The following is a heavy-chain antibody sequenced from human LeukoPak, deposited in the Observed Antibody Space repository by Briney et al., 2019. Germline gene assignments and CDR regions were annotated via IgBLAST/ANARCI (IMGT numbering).Heavy chain of an antibody. V-gene: IGHV1-2*02. D-gene: IGHD2-2*01. Sequence: GASVTVSCKASGYTFTGYYMHWVRQAPGQGLEWMGWINPNSGGTNYAQKFQGRVTMTRDTSISTACMELSRLRSDDTAVYYCARIAPAASNYYDYWGQGTLVTVSS. CDR3: ARIAPAASNYYDY. CDR1: GYTFTGYY. CDR2: INPNSGGT. J-gene: IGHJ4*02.